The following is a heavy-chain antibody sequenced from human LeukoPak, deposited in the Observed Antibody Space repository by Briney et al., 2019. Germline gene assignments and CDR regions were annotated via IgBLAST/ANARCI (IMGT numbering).Heavy chain of an antibody. CDR2: ISGSSTYI. Sequence: GGSLRLSCAASGFSFSSYSMNWVRQAPGKGLEWVSSISGSSTYIFYADSVKGRFTISRDDARNSLYPQMNSLRAEDTAVYYCAKFETRGNTDFDYWGQGTLVTVSS. D-gene: IGHD2/OR15-2a*01. CDR3: AKFETRGNTDFDY. J-gene: IGHJ4*02. V-gene: IGHV3-21*01. CDR1: GFSFSSYS.